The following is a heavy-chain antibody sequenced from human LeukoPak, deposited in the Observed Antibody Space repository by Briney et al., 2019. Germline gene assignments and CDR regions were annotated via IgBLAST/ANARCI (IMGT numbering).Heavy chain of an antibody. Sequence: GASVKVSCKASGYTFTGYYMHWVRQAPGQGLEWMGWINPNSGGTNYAQKFQGRVIMTRDTSISTAYMQLSRLRSDDTAVYYCTRDRPGIAAAATYYFDYWGQGTLVTVSS. CDR2: INPNSGGT. V-gene: IGHV1-2*02. CDR3: TRDRPGIAAAATYYFDY. D-gene: IGHD6-13*01. CDR1: GYTFTGYY. J-gene: IGHJ4*02.